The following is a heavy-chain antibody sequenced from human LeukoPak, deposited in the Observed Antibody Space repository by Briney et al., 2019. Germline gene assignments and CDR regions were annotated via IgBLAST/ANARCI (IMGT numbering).Heavy chain of an antibody. CDR3: ARVVVISDFWSGYPTGLYYYYYGMDV. CDR1: GFTFSSYA. J-gene: IGHJ6*02. V-gene: IGHV3-30-3*01. Sequence: GRSLRLSCAASGFTFSSYAMHWVRQAPGKRLEWVAVISYDGSNKYYADSVKGRFTISRDNSKNTLYLQMNSLRAEDTAVYYCARVVVISDFWSGYPTGLYYYYYGMDVWGQGTTVTVSS. CDR2: ISYDGSNK. D-gene: IGHD3-3*01.